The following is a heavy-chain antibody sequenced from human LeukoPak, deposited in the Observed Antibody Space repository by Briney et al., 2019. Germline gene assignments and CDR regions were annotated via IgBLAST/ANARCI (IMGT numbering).Heavy chain of an antibody. D-gene: IGHD1-26*01. J-gene: IGHJ4*02. CDR2: ISGSGSTI. V-gene: IGHV3-11*01. CDR3: ARGVAGATTSSMVFDY. CDR1: GFTFSDYY. Sequence: GGSLRLSCAASGFTFSDYYMSWIRQAAGKGLEWVSYISGSGSTIYYADSVKGRFTISRDNAKNSLYLQMNSLRAEDTAVYYCARGVAGATTSSMVFDYWGQGTLVTVSS.